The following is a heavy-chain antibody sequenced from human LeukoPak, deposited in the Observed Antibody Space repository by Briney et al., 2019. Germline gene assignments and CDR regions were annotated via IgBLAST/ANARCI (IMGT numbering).Heavy chain of an antibody. V-gene: IGHV3-9*01. Sequence: PGGSLRLSCAASGFAFDNFAMHWVRRAPGKGLEWVSGISYNSGGRGYADSVKGRFTISRDNAKNSLHLQMNSLRSEDTALYYCAKDSIGEASGGMDVWGQGTTVTVSS. D-gene: IGHD3-10*01. CDR2: ISYNSGGR. J-gene: IGHJ6*02. CDR1: GFAFDNFA. CDR3: AKDSIGEASGGMDV.